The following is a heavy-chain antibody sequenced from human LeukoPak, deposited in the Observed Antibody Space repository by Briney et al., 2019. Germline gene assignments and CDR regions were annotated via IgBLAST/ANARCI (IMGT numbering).Heavy chain of an antibody. CDR2: IRYDGSNK. J-gene: IGHJ4*02. CDR3: AKVPRFGQHRKFDY. Sequence: GGSLRLSCAASGFTFSSYGMHWVRQAPGKGLEWVAFIRYDGSNKYYADSVKGRFTISRDNSKNTLYLQMNSLRAEDTAVYYCAKVPRFGQHRKFDYWGQGTLVTVSS. V-gene: IGHV3-30*02. D-gene: IGHD3-10*01. CDR1: GFTFSSYG.